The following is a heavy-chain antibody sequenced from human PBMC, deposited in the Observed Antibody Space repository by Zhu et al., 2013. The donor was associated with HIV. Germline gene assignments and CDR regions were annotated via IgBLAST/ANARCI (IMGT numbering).Heavy chain of an antibody. J-gene: IGHJ2*01. V-gene: IGHV4-59*01. Sequence: QVQLQESGPGLVRPSETLSLTCSVSGGSINSFYWSWIRQPPGKGLEWIGYIHYTGSTNYNTSLKSRVTMSVDTSQNQFSLELNSVTAADTAVYYCARGGWSLDLWGLAPWSLSPQ. CDR2: IHYTGST. CDR3: ARGGWSLDL. CDR1: GGSINSFY.